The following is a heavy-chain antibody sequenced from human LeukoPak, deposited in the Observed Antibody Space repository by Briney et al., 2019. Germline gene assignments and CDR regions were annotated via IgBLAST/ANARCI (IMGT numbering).Heavy chain of an antibody. J-gene: IGHJ3*01. CDR2: VSNDGSNQ. D-gene: IGHD3-10*01. CDR3: ARGPDPVVRGPRRAFDL. V-gene: IGHV3-30-3*01. Sequence: GGSLRLSCAASGFTFTYYAMHWVRQAPGKGLEWVSVVSNDGSNQDYTDSVKGRFIISRDDSKSTVYLQMNSLRVDDTAMYYCARGPDPVVRGPRRAFDLWGQGTMVIVSS. CDR1: GFTFTYYA.